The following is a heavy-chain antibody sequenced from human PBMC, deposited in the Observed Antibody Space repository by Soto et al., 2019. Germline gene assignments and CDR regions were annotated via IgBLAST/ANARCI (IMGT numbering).Heavy chain of an antibody. D-gene: IGHD3-10*01. J-gene: IGHJ4*02. CDR1: GGTFSSYT. Sequence: QVQLVQSGAEVKKPGSSVKVSCKASGGTFSSYTISWVRQAPGQGLEWMGRIIPILGIANYAQKFQCSITITADKSTSKAYMELSSLSSEDTAVYYCAREEYYYGSGAFFDYWGQGTLVTVSS. V-gene: IGHV1-69*08. CDR2: IIPILGIA. CDR3: AREEYYYGSGAFFDY.